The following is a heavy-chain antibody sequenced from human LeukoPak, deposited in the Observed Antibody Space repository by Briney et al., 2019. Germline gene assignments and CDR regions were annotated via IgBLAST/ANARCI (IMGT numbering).Heavy chain of an antibody. V-gene: IGHV3-30*02. CDR1: GFTFSSYG. J-gene: IGHJ6*03. CDR2: IRYDGSNK. CDR3: AKERRDWNYYYYYYMDV. Sequence: GGSLRLSCAASGFTFSSYGMHWVRQAPGKGLEWVAFIRYDGSNKYYADSVKGRFTISRDNSKNTLYLQMNGLRAEDTAVYYCAKERRDWNYYYYYYMDVWGKGTTVTISS. D-gene: IGHD1-1*01.